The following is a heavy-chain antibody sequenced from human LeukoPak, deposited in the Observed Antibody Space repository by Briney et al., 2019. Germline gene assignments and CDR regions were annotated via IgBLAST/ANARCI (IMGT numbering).Heavy chain of an antibody. D-gene: IGHD3-10*01. V-gene: IGHV1-18*01. CDR2: ISAYNGYT. CDR3: VREVTMVRGVITFYHYNGMDV. Sequence: ASVNVSCKASGGTFSSYAISWVRQAPGQGLEWMGWISAYNGYTSYAQDFQGRVTMTTDASTSTAYMELRSLRSDDTAVYYCVREVTMVRGVITFYHYNGMDVWGQGTAVIVSS. CDR1: GGTFSSYA. J-gene: IGHJ6*02.